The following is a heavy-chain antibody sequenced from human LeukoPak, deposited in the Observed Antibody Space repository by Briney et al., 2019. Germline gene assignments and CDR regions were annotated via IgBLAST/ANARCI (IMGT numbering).Heavy chain of an antibody. J-gene: IGHJ4*02. D-gene: IGHD3-10*01. CDR1: GGSISSSSYY. CDR2: IYYSGGT. Sequence: TSETLSLTCTVSGGSISSSSYYWGWIRQPPGKGLEWIGSIYYSGGTYYNPSLKSRVTISVDTSKNQFSLKLSSVTAADTAVYYWARLFGFFWGQGTLVTVSS. V-gene: IGHV4-39*01. CDR3: ARLFGFF.